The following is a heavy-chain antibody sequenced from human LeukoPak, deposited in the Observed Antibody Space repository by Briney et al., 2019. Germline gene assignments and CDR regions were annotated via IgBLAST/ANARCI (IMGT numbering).Heavy chain of an antibody. CDR1: GYTFTSYD. J-gene: IGHJ4*02. CDR2: MNPNSGNT. Sequence: GASVKVSCKASGYTFTSYDINWVRQATGQRLVWMGWMNPNSGNTGYAQKFQGRVTMTRNTSISTAYMELSSLRSEDTAVYYCARTLSLGYCSSTSCYTRNFDYWGQGTLVTVSS. D-gene: IGHD2-2*02. CDR3: ARTLSLGYCSSTSCYTRNFDY. V-gene: IGHV1-8*01.